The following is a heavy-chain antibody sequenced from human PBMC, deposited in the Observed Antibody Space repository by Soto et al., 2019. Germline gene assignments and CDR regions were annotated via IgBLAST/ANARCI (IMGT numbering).Heavy chain of an antibody. CDR1: GGTFSSYA. J-gene: IGHJ6*02. CDR2: IIRIFGTP. Sequence: QVQLVQSGAEVKKPGSSVKVSCKASGGTFSSYAINWVRQAPGQGLEWMGGIIRIFGTPDYAQRFQGRVTITADESTGTAYMGLSSLRSEDTAVYYGARQGSNEDYYYGMDVWGQGTTVTVSS. V-gene: IGHV1-69*12. CDR3: ARQGSNEDYYYGMDV. D-gene: IGHD3-10*01.